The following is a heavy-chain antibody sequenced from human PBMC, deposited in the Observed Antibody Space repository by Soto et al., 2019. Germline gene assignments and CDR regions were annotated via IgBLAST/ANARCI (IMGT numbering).Heavy chain of an antibody. J-gene: IGHJ2*01. CDR3: ARKVLGSTSRPDWWYFDL. CDR1: GFTFINYA. CDR2: ISGGGDRA. D-gene: IGHD2-2*01. Sequence: EVQLLESGGGLVQPGGSLRLSCVGSGFTFINYAMNWVRQTPGKGLEWVSTISGGGDRAFDADTVKGRFTISRDNSKNTVKLQMNSLRAADTAVYYCARKVLGSTSRPDWWYFDLWGRGTLVTVSS. V-gene: IGHV3-23*01.